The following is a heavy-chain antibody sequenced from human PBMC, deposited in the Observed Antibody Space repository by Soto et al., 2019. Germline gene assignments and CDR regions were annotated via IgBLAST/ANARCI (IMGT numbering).Heavy chain of an antibody. D-gene: IGHD6-13*01. CDR1: GYTFTNYG. J-gene: IGHJ1*01. Sequence: QVQLVQSGAEVKKPGASVKVSCKASGYTFTNYGISWVRQAPGQGPEWMGWINANNGNTKYAETLQGRGSMTTDTSTSTAYMELRSLSYDDTAVYYCARGGSSWSAEYYQHWGQGTLVIVSS. V-gene: IGHV1-18*01. CDR2: INANNGNT. CDR3: ARGGSSWSAEYYQH.